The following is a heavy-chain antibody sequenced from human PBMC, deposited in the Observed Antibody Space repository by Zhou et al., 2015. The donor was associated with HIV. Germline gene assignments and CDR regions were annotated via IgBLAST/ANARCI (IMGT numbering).Heavy chain of an antibody. V-gene: IGHV3-33*01. J-gene: IGHJ6*03. CDR2: VWFNGINK. CDR3: ARGGRDIVVVPAASHDYYYYMDV. D-gene: IGHD2-2*01. Sequence: QVQLVESGGGVVQPGRSLRLSCAASGFTFSNYGIHWVRQAPGKGLEWVAVVWFNGINKYYADSVKGRFTISRDNAKNSLYLQMNSLRAEDTAVYYCARGGRDIVVVPAASHDYYYYMDVWGKGTTVTVSS. CDR1: GFTFSNYG.